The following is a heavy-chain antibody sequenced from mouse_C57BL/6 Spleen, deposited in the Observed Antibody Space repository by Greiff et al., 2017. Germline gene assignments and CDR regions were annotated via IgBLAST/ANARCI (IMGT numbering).Heavy chain of an antibody. D-gene: IGHD1-1*01. Sequence: EVTLVESGGGLVKPGGSLKLSCAASGFTFSDYGMHWVRQAPEKGLEWVAYISSGSSTIYYADTVKGRFTISRDNAKNTLFLQMTSLRSEDTAMYYCARDTTVVGSSYAMDYWGQGTSVTVSS. V-gene: IGHV5-17*01. CDR2: ISSGSSTI. J-gene: IGHJ4*01. CDR1: GFTFSDYG. CDR3: ARDTTVVGSSYAMDY.